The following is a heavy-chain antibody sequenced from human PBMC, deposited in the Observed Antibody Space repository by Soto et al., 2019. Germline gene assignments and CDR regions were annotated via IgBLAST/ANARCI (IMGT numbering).Heavy chain of an antibody. CDR2: ISSSSSYI. Sequence: GGSLRLSCAASGFTFSSYSMNWVRQAPGKGLEWVSSISSSSSYIYYADSVKGRFTISRDNAKNSLYLQMNSLRAEDTAVYYCSRFRFFSSTSCYVPYYYYMDVWGKGTTVTVSS. V-gene: IGHV3-21*01. D-gene: IGHD2-2*01. J-gene: IGHJ6*03. CDR1: GFTFSSYS. CDR3: SRFRFFSSTSCYVPYYYYMDV.